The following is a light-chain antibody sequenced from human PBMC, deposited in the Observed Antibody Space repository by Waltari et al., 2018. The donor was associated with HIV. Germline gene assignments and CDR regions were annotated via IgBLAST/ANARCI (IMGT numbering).Light chain of an antibody. Sequence: QAVVTQEPSLTVSPGGTVTLTCGSSTGAVTSGHYPYWFQQKPGQAPRTRIFDTGIKHSWTPARFSGSLLGGKAALTLSGAQPEDEAEYYCLLSYSGTRPWVFGGGTKLTVL. V-gene: IGLV7-46*01. CDR1: TGAVTSGHY. J-gene: IGLJ3*02. CDR3: LLSYSGTRPWV. CDR2: DTG.